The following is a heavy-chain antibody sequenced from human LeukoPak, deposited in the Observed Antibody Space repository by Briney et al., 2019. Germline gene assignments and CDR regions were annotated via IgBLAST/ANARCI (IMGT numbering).Heavy chain of an antibody. CDR3: ARISSSWDGYYYYMDV. CDR1: GGSISSYY. Sequence: SETLSLTCTVSGGSISSYYWSWIRQPAGKGLEWIGRIYTSGSTNYNPSLKSRVTMSVDTSKNQFSLKLSSVTAADTAVYYCARISSSWDGYYYYMDVWGKGTTVTVSS. J-gene: IGHJ6*03. V-gene: IGHV4-4*07. CDR2: IYTSGST. D-gene: IGHD1-26*01.